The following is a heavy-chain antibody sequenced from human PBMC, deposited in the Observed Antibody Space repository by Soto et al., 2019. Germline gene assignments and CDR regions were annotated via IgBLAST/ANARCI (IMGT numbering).Heavy chain of an antibody. CDR3: AKDPQFSGWLSAQTFDY. Sequence: EVQLLESGGGLVQPGGSLRLSCAVSGFTFSSHAMSWVRQAPGKGLECVSSITGSGDSTYYADSVKGRFTISRDKHKSTLYLQMNSLRAEDTAVYYCAKDPQFSGWLSAQTFDYWGQGTQVTVSS. CDR2: ITGSGDST. J-gene: IGHJ4*02. D-gene: IGHD6-19*01. V-gene: IGHV3-23*01. CDR1: GFTFSSHA.